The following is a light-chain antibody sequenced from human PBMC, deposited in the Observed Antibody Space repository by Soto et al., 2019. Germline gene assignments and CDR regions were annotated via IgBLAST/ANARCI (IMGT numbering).Light chain of an antibody. J-gene: IGKJ4*01. CDR1: QSVSTY. CDR3: QHRSNWLA. Sequence: EIVLTQSPATLSLSPGERATLSCRASQSVSTYLAWYQHKPGQAPRLLIYDASNRATGIPARFSGSGSGTDFTLTISSLEPEDFAVYYCQHRSNWLAFGGGTQVEIK. CDR2: DAS. V-gene: IGKV3-11*01.